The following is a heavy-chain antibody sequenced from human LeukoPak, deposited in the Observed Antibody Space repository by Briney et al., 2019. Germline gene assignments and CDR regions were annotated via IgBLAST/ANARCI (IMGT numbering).Heavy chain of an antibody. CDR3: ARALGYPDY. CDR2: INHSGST. Sequence: SETLSLTCAVYGGSFSGYYWSWIRQPPGNGLEWIEEINHSGSTNYNPSLKSRVTISVDTSKNQFSLKLSSVTAADTAVYYCARALGYPDYWGQGTLVTVSS. V-gene: IGHV4-34*01. J-gene: IGHJ4*02. CDR1: GGSFSGYY. D-gene: IGHD3-16*01.